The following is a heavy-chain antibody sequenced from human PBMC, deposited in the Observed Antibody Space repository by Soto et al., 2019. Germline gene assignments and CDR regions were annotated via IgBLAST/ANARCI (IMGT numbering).Heavy chain of an antibody. V-gene: IGHV3-66*01. J-gene: IGHJ4*02. CDR2: IYSGGST. D-gene: IGHD4-17*01. CDR3: ARGIMTTVTKWIFFVY. CDR1: GFTVSSNY. Sequence: EVQLVESGGGLVQPGGSLRLSCAASGFTVSSNYMSWVRQAPGKGLEWVSVIYSGGSTYYADSVKGRFTNSRDHSNNTLYLQMTSPRAENTAVYYCARGIMTTVTKWIFFVYWGQGTLVTVSS.